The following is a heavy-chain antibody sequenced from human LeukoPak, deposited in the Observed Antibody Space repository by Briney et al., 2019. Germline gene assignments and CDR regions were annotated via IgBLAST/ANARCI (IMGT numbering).Heavy chain of an antibody. CDR2: IYYSGTT. Sequence: PSETLSLTCTVSGASISGYYCSWVRQPPGQGLEWIGYIYYSGTTVYNPSLKSRVTMSVDTSKNQFSLRLSSVTAAATAVYYCARHAPAHFDFLWGQGTLVTVSS. CDR3: ARHAPAHFDFL. J-gene: IGHJ4*02. CDR1: GASISGYY. V-gene: IGHV4-59*08. D-gene: IGHD3-9*01.